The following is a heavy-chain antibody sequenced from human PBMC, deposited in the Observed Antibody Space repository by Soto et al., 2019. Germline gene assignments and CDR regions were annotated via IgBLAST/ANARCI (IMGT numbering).Heavy chain of an antibody. CDR2: IYYTGST. J-gene: IGHJ4*02. D-gene: IGHD3-3*01. V-gene: IGHV4-31*03. Sequence: SETLSLTCTVSGGSISRGGYFWSWIRQRPGKGLEWLGHIYYTGSTFYSPSLKSRVVISRDTSKNQFFLKLSSVTVADTAVYYCARVTTLFGVVIESFDYWGQGALVTVSS. CDR3: ARVTTLFGVVIESFDY. CDR1: GGSISRGGYF.